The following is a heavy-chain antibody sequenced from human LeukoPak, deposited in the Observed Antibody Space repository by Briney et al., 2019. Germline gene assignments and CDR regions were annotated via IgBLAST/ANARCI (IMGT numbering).Heavy chain of an antibody. D-gene: IGHD3-22*01. CDR3: AKDGASRGYYRLEY. CDR1: GFTFSNSA. V-gene: IGHV3-23*01. Sequence: GGSLRLSCEASGFTFSNSAMAWVRQAPGKGLEWDSEISGSGDSTHYAESVKGQFTILRDNSKNTLYLHMNSLRAEDTAIYYCAKDGASRGYYRLEYWRQGTLVTVSS. J-gene: IGHJ4*02. CDR2: ISGSGDST.